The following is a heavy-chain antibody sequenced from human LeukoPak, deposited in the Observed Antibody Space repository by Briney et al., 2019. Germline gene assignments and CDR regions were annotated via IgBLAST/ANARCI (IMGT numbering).Heavy chain of an antibody. CDR1: GFTFSSYS. J-gene: IGHJ4*02. V-gene: IGHV3-21*01. D-gene: IGHD3-22*01. CDR3: ARDLYYDSSGYYGFDY. CDR2: ISSSSSYI. Sequence: PGGSLRLSCAASGFTFSSYSTNWVRQAPGKGLEWVSSISSSSSYIYYADSVKGRFTISRDNAKNSLYLQMNSLRAEDTAVYYCARDLYYDSSGYYGFDYWGQGTLVTVSS.